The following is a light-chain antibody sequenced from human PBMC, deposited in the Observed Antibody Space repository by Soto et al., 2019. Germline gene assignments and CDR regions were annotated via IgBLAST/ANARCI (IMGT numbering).Light chain of an antibody. J-gene: IGLJ3*02. CDR1: SSDVGAYKY. Sequence: QSALIQPPSASGSPGQSVTISCTGTSSDVGAYKYVSWYQQYPGKAPKLMIYEVSRRPSGVPDRFSGSKSGNTASLTVSGLQAEDEADYYCTSYAGSNIWVFGGGTKVTVL. CDR3: TSYAGSNIWV. CDR2: EVS. V-gene: IGLV2-8*01.